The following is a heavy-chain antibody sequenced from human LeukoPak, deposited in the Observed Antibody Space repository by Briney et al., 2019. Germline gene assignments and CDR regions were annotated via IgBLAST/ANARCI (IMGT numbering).Heavy chain of an antibody. CDR2: ISSSGST. CDR3: ARGPYSYDSSGAFDI. J-gene: IGHJ3*02. CDR1: GDSISSGDYY. V-gene: IGHV4-61*02. Sequence: SQTLSLTCIVSGDSISSGDYYWSWIRQPAGKGLEWIGRISSSGSTNYNPSLKSRVTISVDTSKNQFSLKLSSVTAADTAVYFCARGPYSYDSSGAFDIWGQGTMVTVSS. D-gene: IGHD3-22*01.